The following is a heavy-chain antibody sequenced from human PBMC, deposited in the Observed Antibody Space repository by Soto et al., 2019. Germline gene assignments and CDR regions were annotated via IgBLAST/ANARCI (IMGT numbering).Heavy chain of an antibody. CDR3: ARPGYSYGYYYYYGMDV. D-gene: IGHD5-18*01. CDR1: GGTFGSQG. CDR2: ISYDGSNK. V-gene: IGHV3-30*03. J-gene: IGHJ6*02. Sequence: SCKASGGTFGSQGIAWVRQAPGQGLEWVAVISYDGSNKYYADSVKGRFTISRDNSKNTLYLQMNSLRAEDTAVYYCARPGYSYGYYYYYGMDVWGQGTTVTVSS.